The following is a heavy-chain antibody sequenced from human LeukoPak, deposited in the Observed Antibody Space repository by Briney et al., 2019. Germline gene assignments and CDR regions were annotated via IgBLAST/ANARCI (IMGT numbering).Heavy chain of an antibody. Sequence: GGSLRLSCAASGFTFSSYAMHWVRQAPGKGLEWVAVISYDGSNKYYADSVKGRFTISRDNSKNTLYLQMNSLRAEDTAVYYCARGRYSSGYLFDSWGQGTLVTVSS. CDR3: ARGRYSSGYLFDS. J-gene: IGHJ4*02. D-gene: IGHD6-19*01. V-gene: IGHV3-30*04. CDR2: ISYDGSNK. CDR1: GFTFSSYA.